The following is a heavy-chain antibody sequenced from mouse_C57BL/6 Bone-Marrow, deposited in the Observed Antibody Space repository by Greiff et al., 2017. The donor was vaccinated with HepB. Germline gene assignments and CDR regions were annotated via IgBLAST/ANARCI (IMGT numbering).Heavy chain of an antibody. CDR3: ARWFMIIDY. CDR2: ISNLAYSI. V-gene: IGHV5-15*04. CDR1: GFTFSDYG. Sequence: EVKLVESGGGLVQPGGSLKLSCAASGFTFSDYGMAWVRQAPRKGPEWVAFISNLAYSIYYADTVTGRFTISRENAKNTLYLEMSSLMSEDTAMYYCARWFMIIDYWGQGTTLTVSS. D-gene: IGHD2-4*01. J-gene: IGHJ2*01.